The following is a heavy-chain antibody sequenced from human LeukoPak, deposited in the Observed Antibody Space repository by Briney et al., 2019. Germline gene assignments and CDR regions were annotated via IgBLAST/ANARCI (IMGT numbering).Heavy chain of an antibody. Sequence: GASVKVSCKASGGTFSKYGISWVRQAPGQGLEWMGGIIPIFGTANYAQKFQGRVTITADESTSTAYMELSSLRSEDTAVYYCASHGAPYDSSGYYYGYWSQGTLVTVSS. J-gene: IGHJ4*02. D-gene: IGHD3-22*01. V-gene: IGHV1-69*13. CDR2: IIPIFGTA. CDR3: ASHGAPYDSSGYYYGY. CDR1: GGTFSKYG.